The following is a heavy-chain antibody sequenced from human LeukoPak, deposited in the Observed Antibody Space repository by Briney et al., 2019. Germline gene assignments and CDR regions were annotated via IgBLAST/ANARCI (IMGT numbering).Heavy chain of an antibody. J-gene: IGHJ4*02. CDR3: ARDDSRGTGYLCDY. CDR1: RFTFSTYA. CDR2: ISGSGFST. Sequence: PGGSLRLSCAASRFTFSTYAMSWVRQAPGKGLEWVSGISGSGFSTDYADSVKGRFTISRDISKNTLFLQMNSLRAEDTAVYYCARDDSRGTGYLCDYWGQGTLVTVSS. D-gene: IGHD6-13*01. V-gene: IGHV3-23*01.